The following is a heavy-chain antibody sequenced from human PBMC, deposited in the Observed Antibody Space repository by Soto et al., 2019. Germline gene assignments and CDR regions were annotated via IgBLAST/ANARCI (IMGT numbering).Heavy chain of an antibody. D-gene: IGHD3-22*01. CDR3: ARDNNYYDSSGYYVL. CDR2: ISSSSSYI. J-gene: IGHJ4*02. V-gene: IGHV3-21*01. Sequence: PGGSLRLSCAASGFTLSSYSMNWVRQAPGKGLEWVSSISSSSSYIYYADSVKGRFTISRDNAKNSLYLQMNSLRAEDTAVYYCARDNNYYDSSGYYVLWGQGTLVTVSS. CDR1: GFTLSSYS.